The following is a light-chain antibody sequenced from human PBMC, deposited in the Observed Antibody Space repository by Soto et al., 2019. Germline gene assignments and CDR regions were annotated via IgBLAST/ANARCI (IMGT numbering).Light chain of an antibody. V-gene: IGLV2-14*01. CDR1: SSDVGGYNY. Sequence: QSALTQPASVSGSPGQSITISCTGTSSDVGGYNYVSWYQQHPGKAPKLTIYDVSNRPSGVSNRFSGSKSGNTASLTISGPQAEDEDDYYCSSYTSSSTPDAFGTGTKVTVL. CDR3: SSYTSSSTPDA. J-gene: IGLJ1*01. CDR2: DVS.